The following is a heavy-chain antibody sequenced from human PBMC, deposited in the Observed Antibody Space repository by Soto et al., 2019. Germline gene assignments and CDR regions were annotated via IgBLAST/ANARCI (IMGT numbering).Heavy chain of an antibody. CDR2: MYYSGDT. D-gene: IGHD1-1*01. Sequence: SETLSLTCTVSGGSISSTTYYWGWIRQPPGKGLEWIGGMYYSGDTYFNPSLKSRVTISVDTSKNRFSLSLSSVTAADTAVYYCLTWNFAATSYVDSWGQGTLVTVFS. J-gene: IGHJ4*02. V-gene: IGHV4-39*01. CDR1: GGSISSTTYY. CDR3: LTWNFAATSYVDS.